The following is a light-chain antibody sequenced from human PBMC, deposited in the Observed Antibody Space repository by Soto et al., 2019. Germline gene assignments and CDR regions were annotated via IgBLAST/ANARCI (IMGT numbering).Light chain of an antibody. Sequence: DSVLTQSPGPLSLSPGERATLSCRASQSVSSSSLAWYQQNPGQAPRLLIYEASSRATGIPDRFSGSGSGTDFTLTISRLEPEDFAVYYCQQYRTFRQGTKVDI. V-gene: IGKV3-20*01. CDR2: EAS. CDR3: QQYRT. CDR1: QSVSSSS. J-gene: IGKJ1*01.